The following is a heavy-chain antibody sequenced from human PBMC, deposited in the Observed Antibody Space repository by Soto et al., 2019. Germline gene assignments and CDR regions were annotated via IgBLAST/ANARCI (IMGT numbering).Heavy chain of an antibody. Sequence: EVQLLESGGGLVQPGGSLRLSCAASGFTFSSYAMSWVRQAPGKGLEWVSAISGSGGSTYYADSVKGRFTISRDNSKNTLYLQMNSLRAEDTAVYYCAKDRCYDILTGYCSYGMDVWGQGTTVTVSS. CDR1: GFTFSSYA. D-gene: IGHD3-9*01. V-gene: IGHV3-23*01. J-gene: IGHJ6*02. CDR2: ISGSGGST. CDR3: AKDRCYDILTGYCSYGMDV.